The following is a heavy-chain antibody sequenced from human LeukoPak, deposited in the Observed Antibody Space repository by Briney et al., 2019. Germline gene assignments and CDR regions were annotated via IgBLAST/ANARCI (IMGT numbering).Heavy chain of an antibody. J-gene: IGHJ4*02. CDR2: ITAGGGNT. D-gene: IGHD2-21*01. CDR1: GFIFRTYG. V-gene: IGHV3-23*01. Sequence: GGSLRLSCAASGFIFRTYGMNWVRQAPGKGLGYVSGITAGGGNTYYGDSLKGRFTISSDDSRGTLFLQMNSLRVEDTAVYYCAKGMYGVGGALDYWGRGSLVTVSS. CDR3: AKGMYGVGGALDY.